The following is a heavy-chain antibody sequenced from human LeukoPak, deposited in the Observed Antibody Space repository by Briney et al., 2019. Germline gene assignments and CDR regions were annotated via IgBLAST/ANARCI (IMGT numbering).Heavy chain of an antibody. J-gene: IGHJ4*02. CDR3: AKDGGLWVSAHWGDS. Sequence: GGSLRLSCTASGFTFSSYTMSWVRQAPGKGLRWVSTITTGGPNTYYADSVKGRFTVSRDDSRNTLYLQMNSLRAEDTAVYYCAKDGGLWVSAHWGDSWGRGTLVTVSS. CDR2: ITTGGPNT. D-gene: IGHD7-27*01. V-gene: IGHV3-23*01. CDR1: GFTFSSYT.